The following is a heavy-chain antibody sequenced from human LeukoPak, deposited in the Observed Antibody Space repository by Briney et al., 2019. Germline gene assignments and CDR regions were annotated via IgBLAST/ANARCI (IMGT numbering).Heavy chain of an antibody. J-gene: IGHJ4*02. CDR2: IYYSGST. Sequence: SETLSLTCTVSGGSISSHYWSWIRQPPGKGLEWIGYIYYSGSTHYNPSLKSRVTISVDTSKNQFSLKLSSVTAADTAVYYCARGSGMVDYWGQGTLVTVSS. CDR1: GGSISSHY. D-gene: IGHD2-15*01. V-gene: IGHV4-59*11. CDR3: ARGSGMVDY.